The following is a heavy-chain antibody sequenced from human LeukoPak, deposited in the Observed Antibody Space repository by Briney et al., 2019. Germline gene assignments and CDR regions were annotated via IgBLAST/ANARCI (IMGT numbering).Heavy chain of an antibody. CDR3: ARDRYTWHDRDWFDS. D-gene: IGHD1-20*01. Sequence: SETLSLTCTVSGDSISTSYWSWIRQPAGKRMEWIGRIFASGEINYNPSLESRVIMSRDTSNNQFFLRLTSVTAADTAVYYCARDRYTWHDRDWFDSWGQGTLVTVSS. CDR2: IFASGEI. V-gene: IGHV4-4*07. CDR1: GDSISTSY. J-gene: IGHJ5*01.